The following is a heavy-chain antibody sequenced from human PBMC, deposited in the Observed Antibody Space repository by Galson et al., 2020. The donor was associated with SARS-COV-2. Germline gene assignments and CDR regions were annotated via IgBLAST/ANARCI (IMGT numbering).Heavy chain of an antibody. CDR3: ARDRSYFDY. CDR2: IYAGGKT. Sequence: GESLKISCTASGLTVSSNYMSWVRQAPGKGLEWVSVIYAGGKTYYADSAKDRFIISRDISKNTVYLQMYNVRAGDTAVYYCARDRSYFDYWGQGTLVTVSS. CDR1: GLTVSSNY. J-gene: IGHJ4*02. V-gene: IGHV3-66*01. D-gene: IGHD3-10*01.